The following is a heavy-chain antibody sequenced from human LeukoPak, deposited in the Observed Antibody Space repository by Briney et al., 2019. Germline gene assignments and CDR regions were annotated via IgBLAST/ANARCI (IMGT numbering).Heavy chain of an antibody. V-gene: IGHV4-59*01. J-gene: IGHJ4*02. D-gene: IGHD3-22*01. CDR1: GDSISNYY. Sequence: SETLSLTCTVSGDSISNYYWSWIRQPPGKGLEWIGYIYYSGSTNYNPSLKSRVTISTDTSKSQFSLNLRSVTAEDTGIYYCARGRCRNSGCRPYFDYWGQGTQVTVSS. CDR3: ARGRCRNSGCRPYFDY. CDR2: IYYSGST.